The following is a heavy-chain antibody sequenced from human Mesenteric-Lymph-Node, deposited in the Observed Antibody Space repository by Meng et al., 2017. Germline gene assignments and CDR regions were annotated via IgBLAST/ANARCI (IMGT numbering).Heavy chain of an antibody. D-gene: IGHD3-22*01. CDR1: GGTFSSYA. V-gene: IGHV1-69*13. J-gene: IGHJ4*02. Sequence: SVKVSCKASGGTFSSYAISWVRQPPGHGLEWMGGIIPIFGTANYAQKFPGRVTITADESTSTAYMEVSSLRSEDTAVYYCASSARPYYYDSNGYYYGSRVPGLHGVFDYWGQGTLVTVAS. CDR3: ASSARPYYYDSNGYYYGSRVPGLHGVFDY. CDR2: IIPIFGTA.